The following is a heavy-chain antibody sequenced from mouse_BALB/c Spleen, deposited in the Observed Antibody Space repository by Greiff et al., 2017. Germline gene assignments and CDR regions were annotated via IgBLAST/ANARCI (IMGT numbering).Heavy chain of an antibody. V-gene: IGHV1-80*01. CDR1: GYAFSSYW. J-gene: IGHJ4*01. CDR3: ARSVRPMGY. Sequence: VNVVESGAELVRPGSSVKISCKASGYAFSSYWMNWVKQRPGQGLEWIGQIYPGDGDTNYNGKFKGKATLTADKSSSTAYMQLSSLTSEDSAVYYCARSVRPMGYWGQGTSVTVSS. CDR2: IYPGDGDT.